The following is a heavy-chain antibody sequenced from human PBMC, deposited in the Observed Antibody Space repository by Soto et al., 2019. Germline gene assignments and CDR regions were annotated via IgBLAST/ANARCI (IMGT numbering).Heavy chain of an antibody. CDR1: GYTFTSYG. CDR3: AREGDCSSTSCRGYYYYYGMDV. V-gene: IGHV1-18*01. CDR2: ISAYNGNT. D-gene: IGHD2-2*01. Sequence: ASVKVSCKASGYTFTSYGISWVRQAPGQGLEWMGWISAYNGNTNYAQKLQGRVTMTTDTSTSTAYMELRSLRSDDTAVYYCAREGDCSSTSCRGYYYYYGMDVWGQGTTVTVSS. J-gene: IGHJ6*02.